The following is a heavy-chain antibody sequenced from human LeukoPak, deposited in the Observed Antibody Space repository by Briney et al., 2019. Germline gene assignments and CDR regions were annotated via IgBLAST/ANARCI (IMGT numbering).Heavy chain of an antibody. CDR3: ARDGQFGGAPRY. V-gene: IGHV1-18*01. J-gene: IGHJ4*02. Sequence: ASVKVSCKASGYTFTSYGISWVRQAPGQGLEWMGWISAYNGNTNYAQNLQGRLTMTTDTSTSTAYMELRSLRSDDAAVYYCARDGQFGGAPRYWGQGTLVTVSS. CDR2: ISAYNGNT. CDR1: GYTFTSYG. D-gene: IGHD3-16*01.